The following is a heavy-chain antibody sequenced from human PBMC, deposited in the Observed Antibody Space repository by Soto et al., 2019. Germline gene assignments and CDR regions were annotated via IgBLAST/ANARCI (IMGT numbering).Heavy chain of an antibody. D-gene: IGHD4-17*01. V-gene: IGHV3-21*02. CDR3: ARASHDYGALDY. Sequence: EVQLVESGGGLVKPGGSLRPSCTASGFTFSSYNMNWVRQAPGTGLEWVSYISTWSSYSFYADSVKGRFTISRDNSENSLYLQLDSLRDEDTAVYYCARASHDYGALDYWGQGALVTVSS. J-gene: IGHJ4*02. CDR1: GFTFSSYN. CDR2: ISTWSSYS.